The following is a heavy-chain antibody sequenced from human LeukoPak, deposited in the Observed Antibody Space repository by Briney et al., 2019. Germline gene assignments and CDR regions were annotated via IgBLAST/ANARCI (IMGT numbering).Heavy chain of an antibody. J-gene: IGHJ5*02. D-gene: IGHD3-10*01. CDR3: ARSRQRTFNHDLGNYYPFDP. CDR1: GYSISSGYY. CDR2: IYYSGST. Sequence: SETLSLTFTVSGYSISSGYYWGWIRQPPGKGLESIGYIYYSGSTNYNPSLKSRVTISVDTSKNQFSLKLTSVTAADTAVYYCARSRQRTFNHDLGNYYPFDPWGQGILVTVSS. V-gene: IGHV4-38-2*02.